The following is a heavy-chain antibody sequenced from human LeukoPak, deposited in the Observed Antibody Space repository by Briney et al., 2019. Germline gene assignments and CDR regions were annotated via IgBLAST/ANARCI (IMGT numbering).Heavy chain of an antibody. CDR2: IIPIFGTA. J-gene: IGHJ4*02. Sequence: ASVKVSCKASGGTFSSYAISWVRQAPGQGLEWMGGIIPIFGTANYAQKFQGRVTITTDESTSTAYMEPSSLRSEDTAVYYCARGPRNDYSDRNSYYFDYWGQGTLVTVSS. CDR1: GGTFSSYA. D-gene: IGHD4-11*01. V-gene: IGHV1-69*05. CDR3: ARGPRNDYSDRNSYYFDY.